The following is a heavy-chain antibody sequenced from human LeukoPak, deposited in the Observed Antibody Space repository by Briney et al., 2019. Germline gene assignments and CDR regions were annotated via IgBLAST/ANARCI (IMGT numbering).Heavy chain of an antibody. CDR2: ISYDGRDK. V-gene: IGHV3-30*03. CDR3: ARGGDYLTNYYYYYGMDV. D-gene: IGHD4-17*01. CDR1: GFTFSKNG. J-gene: IGHJ6*02. Sequence: PGGSLRLSCGASGFTFSKNGMHWVRQAPGKGLEWVAVISYDGRDKYSADSVKGRFTISRDNSKNTLYLQMNSLRAEDTAVYYCARGGDYLTNYYYYYGMDVWGQGTTVTVSS.